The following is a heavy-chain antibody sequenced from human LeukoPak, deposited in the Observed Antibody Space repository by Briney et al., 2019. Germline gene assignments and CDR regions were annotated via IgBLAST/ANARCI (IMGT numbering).Heavy chain of an antibody. CDR1: GFTFSESG. CDR3: ARGYYYHTSGYWGIDY. J-gene: IGHJ4*02. V-gene: IGHV3-33*01. Sequence: GGSLRLSCAASGFTFSESGMHWVRQAPGKGLEWVALIWYDGGNKYYADSVKGRYTISRDNSKNTLYLQMDSLRAEDTAVYYCARGYYYHTSGYWGIDYWGQGTLVTVSS. D-gene: IGHD3-22*01. CDR2: IWYDGGNK.